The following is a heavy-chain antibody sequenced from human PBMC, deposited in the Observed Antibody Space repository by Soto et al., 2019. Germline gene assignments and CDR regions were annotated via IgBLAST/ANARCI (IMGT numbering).Heavy chain of an antibody. CDR2: IDHSGST. Sequence: PWETLSLTCAVYGGSFSGYYWSWIRQPPGKGLEWIGEIDHSGSTNYNPSLKSRVTISVDTSKNQFSLKLSSVTAADTAVYYCARGNSVGCSSGWYQGTWFDPWGQGTLVTVSS. CDR1: GGSFSGYY. D-gene: IGHD6-19*01. J-gene: IGHJ5*02. CDR3: ARGNSVGCSSGWYQGTWFDP. V-gene: IGHV4-34*01.